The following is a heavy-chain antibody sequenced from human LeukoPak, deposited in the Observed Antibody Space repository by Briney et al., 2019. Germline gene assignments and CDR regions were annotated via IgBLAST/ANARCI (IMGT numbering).Heavy chain of an antibody. CDR1: GGTFSSYA. CDR2: IIPIFGTA. V-gene: IGHV1-69*13. D-gene: IGHD6-13*01. CDR3: AREAAGNDAFDI. Sequence: ASVKVSCKASGGTFSSYAISWVRQAPGQGLEWMGGIIPIFGTANYAQKFQGRVTITADESTSTAYMELRSLRSDDTAVYYCAREAAGNDAFDIWGQGTMVTVSS. J-gene: IGHJ3*02.